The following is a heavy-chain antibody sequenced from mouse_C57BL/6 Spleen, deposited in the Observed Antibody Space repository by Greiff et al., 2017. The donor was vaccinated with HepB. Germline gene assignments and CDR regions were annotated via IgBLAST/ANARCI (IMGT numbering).Heavy chain of an antibody. J-gene: IGHJ1*03. CDR1: GYTFTSYN. D-gene: IGHD1-1*01. Sequence: LQESGAELVRPGASVKMSCKASGYTFTSYNMHWVKQTPRQGLEWIGAIYPGNGDTSYNQKFKGKATLTVDKSSSTAYMQLSSLTSEDSAVYFCARSGGSSLYWYFDVWGTGTTVTVSS. CDR2: IYPGNGDT. CDR3: ARSGGSSLYWYFDV. V-gene: IGHV1-12*01.